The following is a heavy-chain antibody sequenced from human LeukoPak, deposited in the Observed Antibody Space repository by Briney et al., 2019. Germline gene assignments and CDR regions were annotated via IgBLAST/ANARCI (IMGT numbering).Heavy chain of an antibody. V-gene: IGHV3-7*03. CDR2: IKQDGSEK. D-gene: IGHD3-10*01. Sequence: PGGSLRLSCAASGFTFSSYWMSWVRQAPGKGLEWVANIKQDGSEKYYVDSVKGRFTISRDNAKNSLYLQMNSLRAEDTAVYYCARRDYYGSGSYDLDYWGQGTLVTVSS. CDR3: ARRDYYGSGSYDLDY. CDR1: GFTFSSYW. J-gene: IGHJ4*02.